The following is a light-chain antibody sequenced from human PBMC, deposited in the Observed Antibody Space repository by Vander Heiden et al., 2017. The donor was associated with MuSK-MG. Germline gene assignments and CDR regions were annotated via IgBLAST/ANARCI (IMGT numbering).Light chain of an antibody. CDR2: WAS. V-gene: IGKV4-1*01. Sequence: DIVMTQSPDSLAVSLGERATINCKSSQSILYSSNNKNYLAWYQQKPGQPPKLLIYWASTRESGVPDRFSGSGSGTDFTLTISSRQAEDVAVYYCQQHDSSLPITFGQGTRLDIK. CDR1: QSILYSSNNKNY. CDR3: QQHDSSLPIT. J-gene: IGKJ5*01.